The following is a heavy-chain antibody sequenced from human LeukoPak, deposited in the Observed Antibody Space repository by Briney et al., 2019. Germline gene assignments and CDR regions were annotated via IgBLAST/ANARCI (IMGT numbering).Heavy chain of an antibody. CDR3: ARDHGVIGTPDY. CDR2: IIPILGIA. CDR1: GGTFSSYV. Sequence: ASVKVSCKASGGTFSSYVISWVRQAPGQGLEWMGRIIPILGIANYAQKFQGRVTITADKSTSTAYMELSSLRSEDTAVYYCARDHGVIGTPDYWGQGTLVTVSS. J-gene: IGHJ4*02. D-gene: IGHD1-20*01. V-gene: IGHV1-69*04.